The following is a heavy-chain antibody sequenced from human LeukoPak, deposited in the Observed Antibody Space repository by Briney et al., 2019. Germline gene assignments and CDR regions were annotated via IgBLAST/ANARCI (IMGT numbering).Heavy chain of an antibody. D-gene: IGHD3-3*01. CDR1: GFAISSHS. CDR2: ISSGSHHI. J-gene: IGHJ4*02. Sequence: GGSLRLSCAASGFAISSHSFNWVRQPPGKGLEWVASISSGSHHIYYADSVKGRFTISRDNSKNTLYLQMNSLRAEDTAVYYCAKDQASFWSGYFPRAPFDYWGQGTLVTVSS. CDR3: AKDQASFWSGYFPRAPFDY. V-gene: IGHV3-21*04.